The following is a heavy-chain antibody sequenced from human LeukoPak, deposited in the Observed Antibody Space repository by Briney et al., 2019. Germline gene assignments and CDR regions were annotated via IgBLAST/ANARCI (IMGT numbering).Heavy chain of an antibody. CDR3: ATPGRRYSSGWYNWLDP. D-gene: IGHD6-19*01. CDR2: ISSSSSYI. CDR1: GFTFSSYS. V-gene: IGHV3-21*01. Sequence: AGGSLRLSCAASGFTFSSYSMNWVRQAPGKGLEWVSSISSSSSYIYYADSVKGRFTISRDNAKNALYLQMNSLRAEDTAVYYCATPGRRYSSGWYNWLDPWGQGTLVTVSS. J-gene: IGHJ5*02.